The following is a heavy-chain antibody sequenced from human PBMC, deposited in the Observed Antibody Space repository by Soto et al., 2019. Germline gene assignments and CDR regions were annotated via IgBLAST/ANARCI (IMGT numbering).Heavy chain of an antibody. V-gene: IGHV4-30-2*01. J-gene: IGHJ4*02. Sequence: SETLSLTCAVSGGSISGTTYSWSWIRQPPGKGLEWIGYIYDSGNTYYNPSLKSQFSISVDRSKNQFSLKLSSVTAADTAVYYCARGQGAVAGHSNFDYWGQGALVTVSS. CDR3: ARGQGAVAGHSNFDY. CDR2: IYDSGNT. D-gene: IGHD6-13*01. CDR1: GGSISGTTYS.